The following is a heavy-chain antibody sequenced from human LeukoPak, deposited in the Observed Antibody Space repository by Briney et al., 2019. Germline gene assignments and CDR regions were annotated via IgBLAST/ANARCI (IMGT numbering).Heavy chain of an antibody. CDR2: IYYSGST. V-gene: IGHV4-39*07. D-gene: IGHD6-25*01. CDR3: ERSGSAYYYYYIDV. J-gene: IGHJ6*03. CDR1: GDSIRSTYYY. Sequence: SETLSLTCTVSGDSIRSTYYYWGWIRQPPGKGLEWIGSIYYSGSTYYNPSLKSRVTISVDTSKNQFSLKLRSVTAADTAVYYCERSGSAYYYYYIDVWGKGTTVTVSS.